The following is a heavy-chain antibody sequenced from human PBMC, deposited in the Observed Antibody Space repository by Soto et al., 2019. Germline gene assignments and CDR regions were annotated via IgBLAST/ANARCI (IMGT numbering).Heavy chain of an antibody. Sequence: QVQLVQSGAEVKKPGASVKVSCKASGYTFTSYYMNWVRQAPGQGLEWMGIINPSGGSTSYAQKFQGRVTMTRDTSTSTVYMELSSLSSEDTAVYYWSLEGVYQLQRGDALDIWGQGKMVTVSS. J-gene: IGHJ3*02. D-gene: IGHD2-2*01. CDR1: GYTFTSYY. V-gene: IGHV1-46*01. CDR2: INPSGGST. CDR3: SLEGVYQLQRGDALDI.